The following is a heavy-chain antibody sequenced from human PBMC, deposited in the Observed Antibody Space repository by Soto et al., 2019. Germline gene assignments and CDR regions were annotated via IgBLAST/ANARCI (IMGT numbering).Heavy chain of an antibody. J-gene: IGHJ1*01. Sequence: QVQLVESGGGVVQPGTSLRVSCVGSGFTFRSYVIHWVRQAPGKGLEWVALTSYDGGDKYYDDSVRGRFTISRDNSRNTVDLQMDSLRLEATALYYCARWGTTGGLDVWGQGTLVSVSS. CDR1: GFTFRSYV. CDR3: ARWGTTGGLDV. D-gene: IGHD3-16*01. V-gene: IGHV3-30*19. CDR2: TSYDGGDK.